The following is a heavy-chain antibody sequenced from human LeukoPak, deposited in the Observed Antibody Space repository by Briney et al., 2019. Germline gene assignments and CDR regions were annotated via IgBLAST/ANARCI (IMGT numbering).Heavy chain of an antibody. Sequence: GGSLRLSCAASGFTFSSYGMHWVRQAPGKGLEWVAVIWYDGSNKYYADSVKGRFTISRDNSKDTLYLQMNSLRAEDTAVYYCAKDRTVYYYDSSGYPLDYWGQGTLVTVSS. CDR1: GFTFSSYG. V-gene: IGHV3-33*06. CDR2: IWYDGSNK. J-gene: IGHJ4*02. D-gene: IGHD3-22*01. CDR3: AKDRTVYYYDSSGYPLDY.